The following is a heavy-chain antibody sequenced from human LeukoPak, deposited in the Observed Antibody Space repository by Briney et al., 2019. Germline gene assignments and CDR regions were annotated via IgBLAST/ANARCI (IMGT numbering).Heavy chain of an antibody. J-gene: IGHJ4*02. CDR2: IKQDGSKK. V-gene: IGHV3-7*03. D-gene: IGHD1-26*01. CDR1: GFPFSSYW. CDR3: VKDPPPRYSGSPPAY. Sequence: PGGSLRLSCVASGFPFSSYWMTWVRQAPGKGLEWVANIKQDGSKKSYVDSVEGRFTISRDNAKNSLYLQMNILRANDTAVYYCVKDPPPRYSGSPPAYWGQGTLVTVSS.